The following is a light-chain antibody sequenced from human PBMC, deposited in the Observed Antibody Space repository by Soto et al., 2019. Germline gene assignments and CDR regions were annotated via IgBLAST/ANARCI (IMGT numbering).Light chain of an antibody. Sequence: QSALTQPASVSGSPGQSITISCTGTSSDVGGYNYVSWYQQHPGKAPKLMIFDVNNRPSGVSNRSSGSKSGNTASLTISGLQAEDEADYYCSSYTTSTTLEVFGGGTKLTVL. J-gene: IGLJ2*01. CDR1: SSDVGGYNY. CDR2: DVN. V-gene: IGLV2-14*01. CDR3: SSYTTSTTLEV.